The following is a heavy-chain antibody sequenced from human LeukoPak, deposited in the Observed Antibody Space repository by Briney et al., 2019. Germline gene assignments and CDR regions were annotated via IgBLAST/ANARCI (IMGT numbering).Heavy chain of an antibody. CDR3: VREASGGYFDY. J-gene: IGHJ4*02. CDR2: INPSAGNT. D-gene: IGHD3-16*01. CDR1: GYTFTTYY. V-gene: IGHV1-46*01. Sequence: ASVKVSCKASGYTFTTYYMNWVRQAPGQGLEWMGTINPSAGNTNYAQSFQGRVTMTRDTSTSTVYMELTSLTSEDTAVYYCVREASGGYFDYWGQGPQVTVSS.